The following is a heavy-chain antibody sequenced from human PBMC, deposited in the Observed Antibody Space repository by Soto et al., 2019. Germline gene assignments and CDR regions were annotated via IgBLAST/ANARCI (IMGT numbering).Heavy chain of an antibody. V-gene: IGHV1-69*13. J-gene: IGHJ6*02. Sequence: SVKVCSKASGVSFSSYSIRWVRHSPGQGLEWMGGIIPIFGTANYAQKFQGRVTITADESTSTAYMELSSLRSEDTAVYYCARKGYCSGGSCSYYYYGMDVWGQGTTVTVSS. CDR3: ARKGYCSGGSCSYYYYGMDV. D-gene: IGHD2-15*01. CDR1: GVSFSSYS. CDR2: IIPIFGTA.